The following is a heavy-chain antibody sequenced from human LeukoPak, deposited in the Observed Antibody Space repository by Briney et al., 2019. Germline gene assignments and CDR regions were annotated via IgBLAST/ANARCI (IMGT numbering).Heavy chain of an antibody. J-gene: IGHJ5*02. Sequence: SETLSLTCTVSGGSISSGGYYWSWIRQPPGKGLEWIGYIYHSGSTYYNPSLKSRVTISVDRSKNQFSLKLSSVTAADTAVYYCARGKDTGFDPWGQGTLVTVSS. CDR3: ARGKDTGFDP. V-gene: IGHV4-30-2*01. CDR2: IYHSGST. CDR1: GGSISSGGYY. D-gene: IGHD5-18*01.